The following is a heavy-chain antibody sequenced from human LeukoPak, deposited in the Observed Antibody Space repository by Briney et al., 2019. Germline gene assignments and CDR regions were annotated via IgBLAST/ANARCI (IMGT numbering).Heavy chain of an antibody. CDR3: ARVSSGYSRTWPHFDY. Sequence: PGGSLRLSCAASGFTFSGYSMNWVRQAPGKGREWVSSIRSSRSYIDYADSVKGRFTISRDNAKNSLYVQMNRLRADDTAVYYCARVSSGYSRTWPHFDYWGQGTLVTVS. CDR1: GFTFSGYS. D-gene: IGHD6-13*01. V-gene: IGHV3-21*01. J-gene: IGHJ4*02. CDR2: IRSSRSYI.